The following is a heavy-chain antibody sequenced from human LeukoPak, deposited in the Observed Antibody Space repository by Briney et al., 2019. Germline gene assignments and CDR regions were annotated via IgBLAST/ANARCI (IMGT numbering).Heavy chain of an antibody. CDR2: LYYSGPT. V-gene: IGHV4-39*01. D-gene: IGHD2-21*02. J-gene: IGHJ4*02. CDR1: GGSLSSRSYF. CDR3: ARNPYCGARCYPDYYLDY. Sequence: SDTLSLTCSVSGGSLSSRSYFWGWIRQPPGKVLDWIGCLYYSGPTYYNPPLKTRVNISVDKFKSQFSLKLSSVTAADTAVYYCARNPYCGARCYPDYYLDYWGQGTLVTVSS.